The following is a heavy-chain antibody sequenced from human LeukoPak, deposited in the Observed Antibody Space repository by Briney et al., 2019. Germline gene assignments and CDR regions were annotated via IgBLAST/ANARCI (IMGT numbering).Heavy chain of an antibody. V-gene: IGHV4-59*08. D-gene: IGHD5-18*01. Sequence: SETLSLTCTVSGDSISSYYWTWIRQPPGKGLEWIGYVYYSGSTQYNPSLKSRVTISVDTSKNQFSLKVTSVTAADTDVYYCARSGYRYGADALDIWGQGTMVAVPS. J-gene: IGHJ3*02. CDR1: GDSISSYY. CDR3: ARSGYRYGADALDI. CDR2: VYYSGST.